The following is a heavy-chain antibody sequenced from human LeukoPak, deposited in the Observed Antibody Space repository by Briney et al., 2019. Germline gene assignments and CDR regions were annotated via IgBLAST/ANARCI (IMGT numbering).Heavy chain of an antibody. D-gene: IGHD6-6*01. V-gene: IGHV3-23*01. CDR1: GFTFGNYG. CDR3: ANTHCDSSPIVWNF. CDR2: LSDAGVRI. J-gene: IGHJ4*02. Sequence: QSGGSLRLSCAVSGFTFGNYGMSWVRQAPGKGLEWVSGLSDAGVRIFYSDSVKGRFTISRDNSKNTLYLQMDSLRAEDTAVYYCANTHCDSSPIVWNFWGQGTLVTVSS.